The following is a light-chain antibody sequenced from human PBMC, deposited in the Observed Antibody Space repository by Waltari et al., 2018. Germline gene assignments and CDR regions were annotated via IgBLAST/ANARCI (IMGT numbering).Light chain of an antibody. J-gene: IGKJ1*01. Sequence: EIVVTHSPGTLSLSPGERATLSCRASESVSSTYLAWYQQRPGQAPRLLIYGAFNRATGIPDRFSGSGSGTDFTLTISRLEPEDFAVYYCQHRKTFGQGTKVEIK. V-gene: IGKV3-20*01. CDR3: QHRKT. CDR1: ESVSSTY. CDR2: GAF.